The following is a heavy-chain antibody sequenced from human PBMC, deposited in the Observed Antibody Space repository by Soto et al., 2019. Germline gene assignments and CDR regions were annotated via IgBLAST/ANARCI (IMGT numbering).Heavy chain of an antibody. CDR2: IYYSGST. V-gene: IGHV4-39*01. CDR1: GGSISSSSYY. CDR3: ARHTALPQHVDY. J-gene: IGHJ4*02. Sequence: SETLSLTCTVSGGSISSSSYYWGWIRQPPGKGLEWIGSIYYSGSTYYNPSLKSRVTISVDTSKNQFSLKLSSVTAADTAVYYCARHTALPQHVDYWGQGTLVTVSS.